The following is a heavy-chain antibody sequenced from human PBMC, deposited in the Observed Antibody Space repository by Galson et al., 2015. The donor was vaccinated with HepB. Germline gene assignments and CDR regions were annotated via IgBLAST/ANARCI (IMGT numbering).Heavy chain of an antibody. CDR1: GYSFTSYW. J-gene: IGHJ4*02. Sequence: QSGAEVKKPGESLRISCKGSGYSFTSYWISWVRQMPGKGLEWMGRIDPSDSYTNYSPSFQGHVTISADKSISTAYLQWSSLKASDTAMYYCARHRAYDSSGYSGYYFDYWGQGTLVTVSS. CDR2: IDPSDSYT. CDR3: ARHRAYDSSGYSGYYFDY. D-gene: IGHD3-22*01. V-gene: IGHV5-10-1*01.